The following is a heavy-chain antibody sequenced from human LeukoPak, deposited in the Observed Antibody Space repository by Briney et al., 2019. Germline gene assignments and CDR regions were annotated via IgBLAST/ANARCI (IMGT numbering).Heavy chain of an antibody. V-gene: IGHV3-23*01. CDR3: AKRNSSGWYYFDY. CDR1: QFTFTTYA. Sequence: GGSLRLSCAASQFTFTTYAMSWVRQAPGRGLEWVSSIGDSGVPTYYADSVKGRFTISRDNSKNTLYLQMNSLRDEDTAIYYCAKRNSSGWYYFDYWGQGTLVTVSS. J-gene: IGHJ4*02. CDR2: IGDSGVPT. D-gene: IGHD6-19*01.